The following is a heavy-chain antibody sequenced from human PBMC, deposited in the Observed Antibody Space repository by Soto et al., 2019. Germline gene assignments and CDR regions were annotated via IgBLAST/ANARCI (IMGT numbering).Heavy chain of an antibody. V-gene: IGHV4-4*02. J-gene: IGHJ4*02. CDR3: AKFSSAGYYLDS. D-gene: IGHD6-6*01. Sequence: QVQLQESGPGLVKPSGTLSLTCGVSGGSIRTNNWWSWVRQPPGKGLEWIGEVYHSGSTTYNPSLKSRVTILVDKSKNQFSLKLSSVTAADTAVYFCAKFSSAGYYLDSWGQGTLVTVSS. CDR2: VYHSGST. CDR1: GGSIRTNNW.